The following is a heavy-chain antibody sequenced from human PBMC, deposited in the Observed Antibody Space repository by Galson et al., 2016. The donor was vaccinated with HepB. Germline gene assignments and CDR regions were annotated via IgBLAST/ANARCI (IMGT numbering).Heavy chain of an antibody. CDR2: IDGKDDTT. Sequence: SLRLSCAASGFTFSSSSMNWVRQAPGKGLEWVAAIDGKDDTTYYADSVKGHFTISRDSSKNTLYLQMNTLRAEDTAVYYCAKGGDYDNWGQGTLVTVSS. CDR3: AKGGDYDN. V-gene: IGHV3-23*01. D-gene: IGHD4-11*01. CDR1: GFTFSSSS. J-gene: IGHJ4*02.